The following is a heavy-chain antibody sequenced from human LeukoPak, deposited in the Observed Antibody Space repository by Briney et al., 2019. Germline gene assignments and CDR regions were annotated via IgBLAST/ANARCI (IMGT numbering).Heavy chain of an antibody. Sequence: SETLSLTCTVSGASISSGIYYWTWIRQPAGKGLEWIGRIFTSGNANYNPSLRGRVAISFDTSKNQFSLNLSSVTAADTAVYYCARDRPHISGSPHFDYWGQGTLVTVSS. CDR2: IFTSGNA. V-gene: IGHV4-61*02. CDR3: ARDRPHISGSPHFDY. D-gene: IGHD6-19*01. J-gene: IGHJ4*02. CDR1: GASISSGIYY.